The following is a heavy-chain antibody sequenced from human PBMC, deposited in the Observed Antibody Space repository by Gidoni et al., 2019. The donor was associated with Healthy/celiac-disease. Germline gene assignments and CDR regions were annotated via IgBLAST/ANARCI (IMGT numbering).Heavy chain of an antibody. CDR1: GFTFSSYC. Sequence: EVQLVESGGGLVQPGGSLRLSCADSGFTFSSYCMSWVRQAPGKGLEWVANIKQDGSEKYYVDSVKGRFTISRDNAKNSLYLQMNSLRAEDTAVYYCARDQEMATITGYYFDYWGQGTLVTVSS. CDR2: IKQDGSEK. CDR3: ARDQEMATITGYYFDY. J-gene: IGHJ4*02. V-gene: IGHV3-7*01. D-gene: IGHD5-12*01.